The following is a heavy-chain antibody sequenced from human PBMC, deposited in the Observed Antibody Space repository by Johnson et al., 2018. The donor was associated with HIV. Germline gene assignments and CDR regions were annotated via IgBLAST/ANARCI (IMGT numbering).Heavy chain of an antibody. CDR2: IYSGGST. D-gene: IGHD3-22*01. J-gene: IGHJ3*02. CDR1: GFTFSTYG. CDR3: ARVYYYDNKDGFDI. V-gene: IGHV3-NL1*01. Sequence: QVQLVESGGGVVQPGRSLRLSCAASGFTFSTYGMHWVRHAPGKGLEWVAVIYSGGSTYSADSVQGRFTISSDNSKNTLDLQMNSLRTEDTAVYDCARVYYYDNKDGFDIWGQGTTVTVSS.